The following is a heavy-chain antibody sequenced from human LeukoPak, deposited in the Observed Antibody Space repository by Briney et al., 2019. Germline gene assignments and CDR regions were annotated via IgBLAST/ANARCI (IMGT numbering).Heavy chain of an antibody. J-gene: IGHJ4*02. Sequence: GGSLRLSCSASGFSFSSLRMHWVRQAPGKGLEYVSGISSDGGSTYYADSVKGRFTISRDNSKNTLFIQVSSLRPEDTAVYYCVNQISGWVYWGRGTLVTVSS. D-gene: IGHD6-19*01. CDR1: GFSFSSLR. CDR3: VNQISGWVY. CDR2: ISSDGGST. V-gene: IGHV3-64D*06.